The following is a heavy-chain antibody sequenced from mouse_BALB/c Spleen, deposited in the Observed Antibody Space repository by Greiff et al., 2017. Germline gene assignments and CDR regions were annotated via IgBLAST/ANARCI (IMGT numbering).Heavy chain of an antibody. CDR3: ARHGGFDGYYYAMDY. V-gene: IGHV5-12-2*01. CDR2: ISNGGGST. Sequence: EVHLVESGGGLVQPGGSLKLSCAASGFTFSSYTMSWVRQTPEKRLEWVAYISNGGGSTYYPDTVKGRFTISRDNAKNTLYLQMSSLKSEDTAMYYCARHGGFDGYYYAMDYWGQGTSVTVSS. J-gene: IGHJ4*01. D-gene: IGHD2-2*01. CDR1: GFTFSSYT.